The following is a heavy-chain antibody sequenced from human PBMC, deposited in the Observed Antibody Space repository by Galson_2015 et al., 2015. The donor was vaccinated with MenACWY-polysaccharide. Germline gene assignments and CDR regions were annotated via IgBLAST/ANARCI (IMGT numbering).Heavy chain of an antibody. CDR2: IRTNADGGAT. CDR1: GFIFADYA. CDR3: TRDRPLDY. J-gene: IGHJ4*02. Sequence: SLRLSCATSGFIFADYAMAWFRQAPGKGLEWIGFIRTNADGGATNYAASVRGRFTSSRDDSRSIAYLEMNSLITEDTAVYFCTRDRPLDYWGQGTLVSVSS. V-gene: IGHV3-49*03.